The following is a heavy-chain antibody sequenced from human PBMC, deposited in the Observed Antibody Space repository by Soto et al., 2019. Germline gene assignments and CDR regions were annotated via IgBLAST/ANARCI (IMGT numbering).Heavy chain of an antibody. Sequence: QVQLVQSGAEVKKPGASVKVSCKASGYTFTSYAMNWVRQAPGQRLEWMGWINAGNGNTKYSQKFQGRVTITRDTSASKVYMGLRSLRSEDTSVYYCAGELLGYWGQGTLVTVSS. CDR3: AGELLGY. D-gene: IGHD2-15*01. V-gene: IGHV1-3*01. CDR2: INAGNGNT. J-gene: IGHJ4*02. CDR1: GYTFTSYA.